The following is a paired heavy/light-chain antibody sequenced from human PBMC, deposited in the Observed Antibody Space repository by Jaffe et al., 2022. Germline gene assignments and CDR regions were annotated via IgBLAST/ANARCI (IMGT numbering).Heavy chain of an antibody. CDR2: INPSGGST. V-gene: IGHV1-46*03. D-gene: IGHD2-2*01. CDR3: ARDSSEDLRYCSSTSCPGVGYDY. Sequence: QVQLVQSGAEVKKPGASVKVSCKASGYTFTSYYMHWVRQAPGQGLEWMGIINPSGGSTSYAQKFQGRVTMTRDTSTSTVYMELSSLRSEDTAVYYCARDSSEDLRYCSSTSCPGVGYDYWGQGTLVTVSS. CDR1: GYTFTSYY. J-gene: IGHJ4*02.
Light chain of an antibody. Sequence: QSALTQPASVSGSPGQSITISCTGTSSDVGSYNLVSWYQQHPGKAPKLMIYEGSKRPSGVSNRFSGSKSGNTASLTISGLQAEDEADYYCCSYAGSSTFGVVFGGGTKLTVL. CDR1: SSDVGSYNL. CDR2: EGS. V-gene: IGLV2-23*03. J-gene: IGLJ2*01. CDR3: CSYAGSSTFGVV.